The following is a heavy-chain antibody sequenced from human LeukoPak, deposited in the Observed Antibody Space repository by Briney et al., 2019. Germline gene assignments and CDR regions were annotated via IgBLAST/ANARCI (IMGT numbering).Heavy chain of an antibody. CDR3: ARGGYYDILTGYYSEAFDI. Sequence: PSETLSLTCTVSGGSISSYYWSWLRQPPGKGLEWIGYIYYSGSTNYNPSLKSRVTISVDTSKNQFSLKLSSVTAADTAVYYCARGGYYDILTGYYSEAFDIWGQGTMVTVSS. V-gene: IGHV4-59*12. D-gene: IGHD3-9*01. J-gene: IGHJ3*02. CDR2: IYYSGST. CDR1: GGSISSYY.